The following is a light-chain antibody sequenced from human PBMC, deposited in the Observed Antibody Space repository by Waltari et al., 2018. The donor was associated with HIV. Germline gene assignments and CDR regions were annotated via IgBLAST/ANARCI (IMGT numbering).Light chain of an antibody. V-gene: IGLV2-23*02. CDR2: EVT. CDR3: CSYGSSATFVV. CDR1: SSDVGNSNL. Sequence: QSALTQPASESGSPGQSITIPCTETSSDVGNSNLVSWYQQYKGQAPKPLIYEVTKRPSGVSSRFSGSKSGNTASLTISDLQSEDEANYYCCSYGSSATFVVFGGGTRVTV. J-gene: IGLJ2*01.